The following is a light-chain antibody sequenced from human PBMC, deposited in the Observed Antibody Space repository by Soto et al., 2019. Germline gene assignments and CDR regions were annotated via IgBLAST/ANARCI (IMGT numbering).Light chain of an antibody. CDR2: DVS. J-gene: IGLJ2*01. V-gene: IGLV2-14*01. CDR3: SSYTSSSTYVV. CDR1: SRDVGGYNY. Sequence: QSALTQPASVSRSPGQSITISCTGTSRDVGGYNYVSWYQQHPGKAPKLMIYDVSNRPSGVSNRFAGSKSGNTASLTSSGLQAEDDADYYCSSYTSSSTYVVFGGGTKLTVL.